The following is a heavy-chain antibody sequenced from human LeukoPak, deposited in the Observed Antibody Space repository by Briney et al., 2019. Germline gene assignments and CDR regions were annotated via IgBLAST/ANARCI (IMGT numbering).Heavy chain of an antibody. CDR2: ISYDGSNK. V-gene: IGHV3-30*03. CDR1: GFTFSSHG. CDR3: ARLLSNWFDP. J-gene: IGHJ5*02. D-gene: IGHD2-8*02. Sequence: GGSLRLSCAASGFTFSSHGMHWVRQAPGKGLEWVAVISYDGSNKYYADSVKGRFTISRDNSKNTLYLQMNSLRAEDTAIYYCARLLSNWFDPWGQGILVTVSS.